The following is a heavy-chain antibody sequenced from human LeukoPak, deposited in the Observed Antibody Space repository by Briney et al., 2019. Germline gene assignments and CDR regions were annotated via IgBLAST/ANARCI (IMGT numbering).Heavy chain of an antibody. CDR3: ARVRGPFPGPFGY. D-gene: IGHD3-16*01. V-gene: IGHV1-18*01. J-gene: IGHJ4*02. CDR1: GHTFTSYG. CDR2: ISAYNGNT. Sequence: ASVKVSCKASGHTFTSYGISWVRQAPGQGLEWMGWISAYNGNTNYAQKLQGRVTMTTDTSTSTAYMELSNLRFEDTAVYYCARVRGPFPGPFGYWGQGTLVTVSS.